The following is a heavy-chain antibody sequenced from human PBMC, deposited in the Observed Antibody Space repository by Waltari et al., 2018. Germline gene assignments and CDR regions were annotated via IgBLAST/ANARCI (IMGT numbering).Heavy chain of an antibody. J-gene: IGHJ4*02. Sequence: EVQLVESVGGLVKRVGSLRLSCAASGFTFSSYSMNWVRQAPGKGLVWFSSISGRSTYIYYADSVKGRFTISRDNTKNSLYLQMNSLRAEDTAVYFCAKAHEIDGPIFDYWGQGALVTVSS. CDR1: GFTFSSYS. D-gene: IGHD3-22*01. CDR3: AKAHEIDGPIFDY. CDR2: ISGRSTYI. V-gene: IGHV3-21*01.